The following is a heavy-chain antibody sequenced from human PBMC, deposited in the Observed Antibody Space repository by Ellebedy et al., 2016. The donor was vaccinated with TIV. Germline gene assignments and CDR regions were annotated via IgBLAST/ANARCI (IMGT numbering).Heavy chain of an antibody. J-gene: IGHJ5*02. CDR3: ARSPIAAAGRSGWFDP. V-gene: IGHV4-59*08. CDR2: IYYSGST. D-gene: IGHD6-13*01. Sequence: MPSETLSLTCTVSGGSISSYYWSWIRQPPGKGLEWIGYIYYSGSTNYNPSLKSRVTISVDTSKNQFSLKLSSVTAADTAVYYCARSPIAAAGRSGWFDPWGQGTLVTVSS. CDR1: GGSISSYY.